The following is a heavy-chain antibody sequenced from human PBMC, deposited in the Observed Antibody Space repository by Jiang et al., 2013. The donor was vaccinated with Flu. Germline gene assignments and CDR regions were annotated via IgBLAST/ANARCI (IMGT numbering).Heavy chain of an antibody. CDR3: ARARIAAGGWGASSYYYGMDV. Sequence: KPTQTLTLTCTFSGFSLSTSEMCVTWIRQPPGKALEWLALIDWDDDKYYNTSLKTRLTISKDTSKNQVVLTLTNMDPVDTATYYCARARIAAGGWGASSYYYGMDVWGQGTTVTVSS. V-gene: IGHV2-70*01. J-gene: IGHJ6*02. CDR1: GFSLSTSEMC. D-gene: IGHD6-13*01. CDR2: IDWDDDK.